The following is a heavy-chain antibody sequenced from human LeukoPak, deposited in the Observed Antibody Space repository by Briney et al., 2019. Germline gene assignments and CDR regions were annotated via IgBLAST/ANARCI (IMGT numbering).Heavy chain of an antibody. D-gene: IGHD3-10*01. J-gene: IGHJ4*02. Sequence: ASVKVSCKASGYTFTGYNMHWVRQSPGQGLEWMGWINPKNGGTYYTQKFQGRVTMTRDTSTSTAYMELRSLRSDDTAVYYCARATYGYYGSGTQLEGVDYWGQGTLVTVSS. V-gene: IGHV1-2*02. CDR2: INPKNGGT. CDR1: GYTFTGYN. CDR3: ARATYGYYGSGTQLEGVDY.